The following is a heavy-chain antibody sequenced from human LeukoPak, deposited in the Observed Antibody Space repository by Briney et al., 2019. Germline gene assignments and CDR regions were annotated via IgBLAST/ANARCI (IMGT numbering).Heavy chain of an antibody. D-gene: IGHD6-19*01. V-gene: IGHV1-8*01. CDR2: MNPNSGNT. CDR3: ARGLAVAGTGDY. Sequence: ASVKVSCKASGYTFTSYDINWVRQATGQGLEWMGWMNPNSGNTGYAQKFQGRVTMTRNTSISTAYMELSSLRSEYTAVYYCARGLAVAGTGDYWGQGTLVTVSS. J-gene: IGHJ4*02. CDR1: GYTFTSYD.